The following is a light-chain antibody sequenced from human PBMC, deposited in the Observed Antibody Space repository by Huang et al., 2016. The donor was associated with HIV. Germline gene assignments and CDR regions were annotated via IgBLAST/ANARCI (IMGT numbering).Light chain of an antibody. CDR3: QQTHTKPWT. J-gene: IGKJ1*01. V-gene: IGKV1-39*01. CDR2: ATS. CDR1: QSITTY. Sequence: DIHMTQSPSSLPASVGDRVTITCRASQSITTYLHWYQQKPGKAPSLLIHATSTLQVGVPSRFSGRGSGTHFTLTISSLRPEDFATYFCQQTHTKPWTFGQGT.